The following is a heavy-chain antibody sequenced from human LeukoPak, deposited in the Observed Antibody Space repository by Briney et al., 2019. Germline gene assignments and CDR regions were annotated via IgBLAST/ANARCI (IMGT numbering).Heavy chain of an antibody. J-gene: IGHJ4*02. CDR2: IYYSGST. CDR3: ARVSGGGNYFDY. V-gene: IGHV4-31*03. Sequence: SETLSLTCTVSGGSISSAGHYWNWIRQHPGKGLEWIGYIYYSGSTYYNPSLKSRVTISVDTSKNQFSLKLSSATAADTAVYYCARVSGGGNYFDYWGQGNLVTVSS. CDR1: GGSISSAGHY. D-gene: IGHD2-15*01.